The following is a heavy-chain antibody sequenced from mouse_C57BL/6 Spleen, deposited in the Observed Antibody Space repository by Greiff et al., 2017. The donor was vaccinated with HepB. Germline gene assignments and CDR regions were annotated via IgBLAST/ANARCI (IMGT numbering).Heavy chain of an antibody. CDR3: TRSEGTHYFDY. V-gene: IGHV1-15*01. J-gene: IGHJ2*01. CDR2: IDPETGGT. D-gene: IGHD2-14*01. Sequence: VQLQQSGAELVRPGASVTLSCKASGYTFTDYEMHWVKQTPVHGLEWIGAIDPETGGTAYNQKFKGKAILTADKSSSTAYMEPRSLTSEDSAVYYCTRSEGTHYFDYWGQGTTLTVSS. CDR1: GYTFTDYE.